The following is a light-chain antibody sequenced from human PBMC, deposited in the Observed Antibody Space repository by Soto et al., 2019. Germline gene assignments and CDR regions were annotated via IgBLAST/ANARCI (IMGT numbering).Light chain of an antibody. J-gene: IGKJ2*01. CDR1: QAIYPY. V-gene: IGKV1-16*02. CDR3: QQYNTFPYT. CDR2: AAS. Sequence: DIQMTQSPSSLSASVGDRVTITCRASQAIYPYLALFQQMPGKAPKPLLYAASSFQSGVPPKFIGSGFGTDFTLTISSLQPEDSATYYCQQYNTFPYTFGQGTKVDTK.